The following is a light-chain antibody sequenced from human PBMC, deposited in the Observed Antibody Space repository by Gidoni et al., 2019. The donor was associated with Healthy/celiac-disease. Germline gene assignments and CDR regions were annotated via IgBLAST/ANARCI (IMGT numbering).Light chain of an antibody. Sequence: QSARTQPASVSGSPGQSITISCTGPSSDVGGYNYVSWYQQHPGKAPTLMIYDVSNRPSGVSNRFSGSKSGNTSSLTISGLQAEVEADYYCSSYTSSSTRVFGTGTKFTVL. CDR3: SSYTSSSTRV. J-gene: IGLJ1*01. CDR1: SSDVGGYNY. V-gene: IGLV2-14*01. CDR2: DVS.